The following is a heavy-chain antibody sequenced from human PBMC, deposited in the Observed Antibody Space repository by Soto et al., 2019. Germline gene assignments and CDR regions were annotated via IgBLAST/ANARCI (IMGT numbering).Heavy chain of an antibody. V-gene: IGHV3-23*01. CDR3: AKDFVGRNGVYDPFDI. Sequence: EVQLLESGGGLVQPGGSLRLSCAASGFIFSEYAMTWVRQAPGKGLEWVSVIGGAGSNIHYADSVEGRFTVSRDDSKNTLYLRMDSLRVEDTAVYYCAKDFVGRNGVYDPFDIWGPGTKVTVSS. J-gene: IGHJ3*02. CDR2: IGGAGSNI. D-gene: IGHD2-8*01. CDR1: GFIFSEYA.